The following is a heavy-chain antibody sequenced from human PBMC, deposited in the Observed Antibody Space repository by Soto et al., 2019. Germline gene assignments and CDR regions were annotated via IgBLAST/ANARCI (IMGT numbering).Heavy chain of an antibody. CDR2: IYWYDDK. D-gene: IGHD4-17*01. V-gene: IGHV2-5*01. Sequence: QITLKESGPTLVKPTQPLTLTCTFSGFSLTTSGVGVGWIRQPPGKAREWLALIYWYDDKRYSPYLKSRLTITKYTSTNQVVLTRPNIAPADTATYLCAHRTTTVTWWFDPWGQGTLVTVSS. CDR1: GFSLTTSGVG. J-gene: IGHJ5*02. CDR3: AHRTTTVTWWFDP.